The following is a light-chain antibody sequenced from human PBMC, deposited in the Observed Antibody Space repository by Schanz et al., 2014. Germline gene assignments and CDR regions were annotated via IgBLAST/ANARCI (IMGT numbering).Light chain of an antibody. Sequence: QSALTQPPSASGSPGQSVTISCTGTSSDVGGHNYVSWYQQHPGKSPKLMISEVNKRPSGVPDRFSGSKSGNTASLTVSGLQAEDEADYYCSSYAGSNNLVFGGGTKLTV. CDR1: SSDVGGHNY. CDR3: SSYAGSNNLV. V-gene: IGLV2-8*01. J-gene: IGLJ2*01. CDR2: EVN.